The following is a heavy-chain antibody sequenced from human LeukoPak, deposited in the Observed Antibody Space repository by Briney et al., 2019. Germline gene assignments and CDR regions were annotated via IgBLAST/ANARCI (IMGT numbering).Heavy chain of an antibody. V-gene: IGHV4-34*01. CDR2: INHSGST. CDR3: ARRSVGGYSSSWYKFDWFDP. Sequence: SETLSLTCAVYGGSFSGYYWSWIRQPPGKGLEWIGEINHSGSTNYNPSLKSRVTISVDTSKNQFSLKLSSVTAADTAVYYCARRSVGGYSSSWYKFDWFDPWGQGTLVTVSS. J-gene: IGHJ5*02. CDR1: GGSFSGYY. D-gene: IGHD6-13*01.